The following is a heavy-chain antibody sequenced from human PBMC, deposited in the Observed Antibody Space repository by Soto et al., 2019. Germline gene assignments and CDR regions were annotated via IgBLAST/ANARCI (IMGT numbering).Heavy chain of an antibody. V-gene: IGHV1-3*01. CDR3: ARVGRSSWYYLDY. D-gene: IGHD6-13*01. Sequence: ASVKVSCKASGYTFTSYAMHWVRQAPGQRLEWMGWINAGNGNTKYSQKFQGRVTITRDTSASTAYMELSSLRSEDTAVYYCARVGRSSWYYLDYWGQGALVTVSS. CDR2: INAGNGNT. CDR1: GYTFTSYA. J-gene: IGHJ4*02.